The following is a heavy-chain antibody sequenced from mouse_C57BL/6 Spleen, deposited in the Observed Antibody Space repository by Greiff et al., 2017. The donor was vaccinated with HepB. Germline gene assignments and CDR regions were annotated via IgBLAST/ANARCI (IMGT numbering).Heavy chain of an antibody. Sequence: EVMLVESGGDLVKPGGSLKLSCAASGFTFSSYGMSWVRQTPDKRLEWVATISSGGSYTYYPDSVKGRFTISRDNAKNTLYLQMSSLKSEDTAMYYCARQDYYGSSWYFDVWGTGTTVTVSS. J-gene: IGHJ1*03. V-gene: IGHV5-6*01. D-gene: IGHD1-1*01. CDR2: ISSGGSYT. CDR3: ARQDYYGSSWYFDV. CDR1: GFTFSSYG.